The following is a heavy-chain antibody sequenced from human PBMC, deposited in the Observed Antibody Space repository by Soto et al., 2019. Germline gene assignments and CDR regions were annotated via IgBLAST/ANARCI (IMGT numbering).Heavy chain of an antibody. J-gene: IGHJ4*02. CDR3: ARLGRLLWFGDIYPY. CDR1: GDSISSSSYF. D-gene: IGHD3-10*01. V-gene: IGHV4-39*01. Sequence: PSETLSLTCTVSGDSISSSSYFWGWIRQPPGQGLEWIGNIYYSGSPSYNPSLKSRVTISIDRSKNQFSLTLSSVTAADTAVYYCARLGRLLWFGDIYPYRGQGTLVTVSS. CDR2: IYYSGSP.